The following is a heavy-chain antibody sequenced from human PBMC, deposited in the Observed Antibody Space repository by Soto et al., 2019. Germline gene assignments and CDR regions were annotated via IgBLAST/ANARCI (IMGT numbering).Heavy chain of an antibody. CDR2: INAGNGNT. D-gene: IGHD5-12*01. CDR3: ARGPLRNCFDP. J-gene: IGHJ5*02. Sequence: ASVKVSCKASGYTFSSYAMHWVRQAPGQRLEWMGWINAGNGNTKYSQKFQGRVTITKNTSASTAYMELSSLRSEDTAVYYCARGPLRNCFDPWGQGTLVTVSS. V-gene: IGHV1-3*01. CDR1: GYTFSSYA.